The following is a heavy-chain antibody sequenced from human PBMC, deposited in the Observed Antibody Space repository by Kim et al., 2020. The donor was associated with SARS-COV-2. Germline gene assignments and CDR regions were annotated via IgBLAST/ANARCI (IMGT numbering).Heavy chain of an antibody. CDR3: ARVPPYYYDSGIDY. CDR2: IYYSGST. D-gene: IGHD3-22*01. CDR1: GGSISSYY. V-gene: IGHV4-59*01. J-gene: IGHJ4*02. Sequence: SETLSLTFTVSGGSISSYYWSWIRQPPGKGLEWIGYIYYSGSTNYNPSLKSRVTISVDTSKNQFSLKLSSVTAADTAVYYCARVPPYYYDSGIDYWGQGTLVTVSS.